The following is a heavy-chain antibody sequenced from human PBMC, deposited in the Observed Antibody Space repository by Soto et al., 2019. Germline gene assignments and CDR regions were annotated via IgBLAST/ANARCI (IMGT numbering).Heavy chain of an antibody. CDR3: ARGRQLWADAFDI. Sequence: LRLSCAASGFTFSSYSMNWVRQAPGKGLEWVSSISSSSSYIYYADSVKGRFTISRDNAKNSLYLQMNSLRAEDTAVYYCARGRQLWADAFDIWGQGTMVTVS. V-gene: IGHV3-21*01. CDR2: ISSSSSYI. J-gene: IGHJ3*02. D-gene: IGHD5-18*01. CDR1: GFTFSSYS.